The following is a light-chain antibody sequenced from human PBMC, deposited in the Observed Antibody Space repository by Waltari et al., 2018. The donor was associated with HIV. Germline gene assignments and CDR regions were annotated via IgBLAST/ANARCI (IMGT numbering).Light chain of an antibody. V-gene: IGKV3-20*01. CDR3: QQYDTTPT. Sequence: IVLTQSPGTLSLSPGERATLSCKASQGVSSNYLACYQQKPGQAHSLLISGASDRATGIPDRFSGSGSGTDFTLTISRLEPEDFAVYYCQQYDTTPTFGGGTKVEIK. CDR2: GAS. J-gene: IGKJ4*01. CDR1: QGVSSNY.